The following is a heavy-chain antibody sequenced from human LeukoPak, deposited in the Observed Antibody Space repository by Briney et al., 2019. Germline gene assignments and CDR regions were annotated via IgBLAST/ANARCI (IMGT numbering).Heavy chain of an antibody. Sequence: ASVKVSCKASGFAFNLYDINWVRQATGQGLEWMGWMNLDSGNTGFAQKFQGRVTMTSNTSITTAYMELSSLRSEDTAVYYCAVHLPGDYLDRWGKGTLVTVSS. CDR3: AVHLPGDYLDR. V-gene: IGHV1-8*01. CDR1: GFAFNLYD. CDR2: MNLDSGNT. J-gene: IGHJ4*02.